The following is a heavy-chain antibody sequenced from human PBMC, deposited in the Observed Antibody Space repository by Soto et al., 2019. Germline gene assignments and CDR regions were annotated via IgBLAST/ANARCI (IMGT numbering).Heavy chain of an antibody. CDR1: GYSFTSYW. V-gene: IGHV5-10-1*01. J-gene: IGHJ6*02. Sequence: LGESLKISCKGSGYSFTSYWISWVRQMPGKGLEWMGRIDPSDSYTNHSPSFQGHVTISADKSISTAYLQWSSLKASDTAMYYCASLPVDTDIYYYGMDVWGQGTTVTVSS. CDR2: IDPSDSYT. CDR3: ASLPVDTDIYYYGMDV. D-gene: IGHD5-18*01.